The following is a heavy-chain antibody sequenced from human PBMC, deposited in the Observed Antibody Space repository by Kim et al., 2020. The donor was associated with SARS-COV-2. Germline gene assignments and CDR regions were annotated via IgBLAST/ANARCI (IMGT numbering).Heavy chain of an antibody. J-gene: IGHJ4*02. Sequence: GGSLRLSCAASGFTFSSYSMNWVRQAPGKGLEWVSYISSSSSTIYYADSVKGRFTISRDNAKNSLYLQMNSLRDEDTAVYYCARPHLGWLQLQAYFDYWGQGTLVTVSS. V-gene: IGHV3-48*02. CDR2: ISSSSSTI. CDR3: ARPHLGWLQLQAYFDY. D-gene: IGHD5-12*01. CDR1: GFTFSSYS.